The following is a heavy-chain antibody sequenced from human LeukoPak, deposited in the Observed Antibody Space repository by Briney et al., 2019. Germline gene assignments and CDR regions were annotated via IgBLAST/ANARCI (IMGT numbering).Heavy chain of an antibody. J-gene: IGHJ5*02. CDR1: GGSISSSSYY. CDR2: IYYSGST. V-gene: IGHV4-39*01. D-gene: IGHD6-13*01. CDR3: AMERYSSSWYDNWFDP. Sequence: SETLSLTCTVSGGSISSSSYYWGWLRQPPGKGLEWIGSIYYSGSTYYNPSRKSRVTISVDTSKNQFSLKLSSVTAADTAVYYCAMERYSSSWYDNWFDPWGQGTLVTVSS.